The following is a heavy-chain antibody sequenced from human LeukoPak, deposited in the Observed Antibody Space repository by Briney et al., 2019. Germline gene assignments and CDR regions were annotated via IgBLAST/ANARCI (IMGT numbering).Heavy chain of an antibody. Sequence: PSETLSLASAVYGGSFSGYYWSCNRQPPGKGLEWIGEINHSGSTNYNPSLKSRVTISVDSSKNQFSLKLSSVTAADTAVYYCARGLYSNYVSNWFDPWGQGTLVTVSS. CDR2: INHSGST. D-gene: IGHD4-11*01. CDR1: GGSFSGYY. CDR3: ARGLYSNYVSNWFDP. V-gene: IGHV4-34*01. J-gene: IGHJ5*02.